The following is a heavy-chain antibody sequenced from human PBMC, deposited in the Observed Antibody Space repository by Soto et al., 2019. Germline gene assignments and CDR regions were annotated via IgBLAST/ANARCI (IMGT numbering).Heavy chain of an antibody. Sequence: QVQLVQSGAEVKKPGSSVKVSCKASGGTFSSYTISWVRQAPGQGLEWMGRIIPILGIANYAQKFQGRVTITADKSTSTAYMELSRLRSEDMAVYYCARASEDSGYDTYYFDYWGQGTLVTVSS. V-gene: IGHV1-69*02. CDR3: ARASEDSGYDTYYFDY. D-gene: IGHD5-12*01. J-gene: IGHJ4*02. CDR2: IIPILGIA. CDR1: GGTFSSYT.